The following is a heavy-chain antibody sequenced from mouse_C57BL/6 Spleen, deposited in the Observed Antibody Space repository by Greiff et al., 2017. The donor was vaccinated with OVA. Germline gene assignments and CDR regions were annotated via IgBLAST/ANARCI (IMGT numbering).Heavy chain of an antibody. Sequence: VKLMESGPELVKPGASVKISCKASGYAFSSSWMNWVKQRPGKGLEWIGRIYPGDGDTNYNGKFKGKATLTADKSSSIAYMQLSSLTSEDSAVYFCAPYDYDVLFAYWGQGTLVTVSA. CDR3: APYDYDVLFAY. V-gene: IGHV1-82*01. D-gene: IGHD2-4*01. CDR1: GYAFSSSW. CDR2: IYPGDGDT. J-gene: IGHJ3*01.